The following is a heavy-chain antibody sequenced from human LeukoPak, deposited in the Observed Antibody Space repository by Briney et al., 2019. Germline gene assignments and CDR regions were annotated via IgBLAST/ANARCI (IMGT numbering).Heavy chain of an antibody. Sequence: SVKVSCKASGGTFSSYAISWVRQAPGQGLEWMGGIIPTFGTANYAQKFQGRVTITADESTSTAYMELSSLRFEDTAVYYCARVRYGSGSFSFDYWGQGTLVTVSS. D-gene: IGHD3-10*01. CDR3: ARVRYGSGSFSFDY. CDR2: IIPTFGTA. V-gene: IGHV1-69*01. J-gene: IGHJ4*02. CDR1: GGTFSSYA.